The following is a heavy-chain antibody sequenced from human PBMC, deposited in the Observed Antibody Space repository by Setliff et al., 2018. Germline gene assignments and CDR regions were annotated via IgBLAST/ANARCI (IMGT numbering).Heavy chain of an antibody. CDR3: ATPGRRLGGSIDY. V-gene: IGHV5-51*01. D-gene: IGHD3-16*01. CDR1: GYSFTSYW. CDR2: TYPGDSNT. Sequence: ESLKISCKGSGYSFTSYWIGWVRQMPGKGLEWMGITYPGDSNTRYSPSFRGQVTISVDKSISTAYLQWSSLKASDTAMYYWATPGRRLGGSIDYWGQGTLVTVSS. J-gene: IGHJ4*02.